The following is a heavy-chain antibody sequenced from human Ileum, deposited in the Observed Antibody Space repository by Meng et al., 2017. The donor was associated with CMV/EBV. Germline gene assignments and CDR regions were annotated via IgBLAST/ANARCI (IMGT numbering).Heavy chain of an antibody. CDR2: IRYDGSSK. CDR1: GLMFSSHG. J-gene: IGHJ4*02. CDR3: AKEDY. Sequence: LVESGGGVVTPGGSLRLSCAASGLMFSSHGMHWVRQPPGKGLEWVAYIRYDGSSKNYVESVKGRFIISRDNSKNTLYLQMNSLRTEDTAVYYCAKEDYWGQGTLVTVSS. V-gene: IGHV3-30*02.